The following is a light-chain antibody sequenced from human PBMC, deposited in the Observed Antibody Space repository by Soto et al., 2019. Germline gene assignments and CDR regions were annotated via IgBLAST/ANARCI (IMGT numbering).Light chain of an antibody. V-gene: IGLV1-51*01. CDR1: SSNIGKNY. CDR3: ETWDSSLSGGL. J-gene: IGLJ2*01. Sequence: QSVLTQPPSVSAAPGQKVTISCSGCSSNIGKNYVSWYQHVPGTAPKLLIYDNTNRPSGIPDRFSGSKSGTSATLGITGLQSGDEADYYCETWDSSLSGGLFGGGTKVTVL. CDR2: DNT.